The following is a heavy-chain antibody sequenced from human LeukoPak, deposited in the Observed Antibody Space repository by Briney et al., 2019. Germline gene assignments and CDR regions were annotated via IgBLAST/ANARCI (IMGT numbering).Heavy chain of an antibody. CDR1: GGSISSYY. CDR2: IYTSGST. V-gene: IGHV4-4*09. J-gene: IGHJ4*01. D-gene: IGHD5-18*01. CDR3: ARGGATPMVLRY. Sequence: SETLSLTCTVSGGSISSYYWSWIRQPPGKGLEWIGYIYTSGSTNYNPSLKSRVTISVDTSKNQFSLYLNSVTAADTAVYYCARGGATPMVLRYWGHGNLVTVSS.